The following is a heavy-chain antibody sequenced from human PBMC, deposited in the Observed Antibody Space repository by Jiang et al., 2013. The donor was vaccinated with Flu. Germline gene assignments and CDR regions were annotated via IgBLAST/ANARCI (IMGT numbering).Heavy chain of an antibody. CDR3: ARDEVTMTGGYFDL. CDR2: IYYSGST. V-gene: IGHV4-59*01. Sequence: GSGLVKPSETLSLTCTVSGGSISSYYWSWIRQPPGKGLEWIGYIYYSGSTNYNPSLKSRVTISVDTSKNQFSLKLSSVTAADTAVYYCARDEVTMTGGYFDLWGRGTLVTVSS. D-gene: IGHD3-10*02. CDR1: GGSISSYY. J-gene: IGHJ2*01.